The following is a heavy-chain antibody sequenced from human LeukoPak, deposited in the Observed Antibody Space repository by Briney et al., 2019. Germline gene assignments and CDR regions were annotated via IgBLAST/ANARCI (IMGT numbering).Heavy chain of an antibody. CDR3: ARDINHPLVPAAKGNRGVPYFDY. D-gene: IGHD2-2*01. CDR2: INPNSGGT. V-gene: IGHV1-2*02. J-gene: IGHJ4*02. Sequence: ASVKVSCKAFGYTFTGYYMHWVRQVPGQGLEWMGWINPNSGGTNYAQKFQGRVTMTRDTSISTAYMELSRLRSDDTAVYYCARDINHPLVPAAKGNRGVPYFDYWGQGTLVTVSS. CDR1: GYTFTGYY.